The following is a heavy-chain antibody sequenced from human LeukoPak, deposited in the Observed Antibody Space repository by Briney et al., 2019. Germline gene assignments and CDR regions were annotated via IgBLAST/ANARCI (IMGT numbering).Heavy chain of an antibody. CDR2: MHYSGST. CDR1: GVSISGSIYY. CDR3: ARLDSGGSWYSVGAFDI. Sequence: SETLSLTCTVSGVSISGSIYYWGWIRQPPGKGLEWIATMHYSGSTYYNPSLKSRVTISVDTSKNQFSLKLSSVTAADTAVYYCARLDSGGSWYSVGAFDIWGQGTMVTVSS. V-gene: IGHV4-39*01. J-gene: IGHJ3*02. D-gene: IGHD2-15*01.